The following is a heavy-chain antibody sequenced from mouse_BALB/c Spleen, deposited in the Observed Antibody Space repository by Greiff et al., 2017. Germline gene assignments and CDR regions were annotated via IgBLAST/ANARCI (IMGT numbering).Heavy chain of an antibody. V-gene: IGHV5-17*02. J-gene: IGHJ3*01. D-gene: IGHD1-2*01. Sequence: DVHLVESGGGLVQPGGSRKLSCAASGFTFSSFGMHWVRQAPEKGLEWVAYISSGSSTIYYADTVKGRFTISRDNPKNTLFLQMTSLRSEDTAMYYCARLGEHYYGLAYWGQGTLVTVSA. CDR2: ISSGSSTI. CDR1: GFTFSSFG. CDR3: ARLGEHYYGLAY.